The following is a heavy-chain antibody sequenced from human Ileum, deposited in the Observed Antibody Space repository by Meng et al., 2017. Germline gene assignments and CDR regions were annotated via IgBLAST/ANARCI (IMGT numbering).Heavy chain of an antibody. CDR2: IIPILNAS. J-gene: IGHJ5*02. D-gene: IGHD2-15*01. CDR1: GGALSSSA. Sequence: QVQLVQSGAEAKYPGSSVTVSCKACGGALSSSAIGWLRQAPGRGLEWMGGIIPILNASTYAQNFKGRVTLSADMATTTVYMELSSLTSDDTAVYFCARDCSGGGCFDPWGQGTLVTVSS. CDR3: ARDCSGGGCFDP. V-gene: IGHV1-69*10.